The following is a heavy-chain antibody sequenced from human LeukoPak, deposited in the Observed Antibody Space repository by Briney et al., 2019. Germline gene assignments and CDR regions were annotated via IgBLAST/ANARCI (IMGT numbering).Heavy chain of an antibody. J-gene: IGHJ4*02. CDR1: GASMSSYY. V-gene: IGHV4-59*01. D-gene: IGHD6-13*01. CDR3: ASGPYPAAGTDHQFDY. CDR2: IYYSGST. Sequence: PSETLPLTCTVSGASMSSYYWSWIRQPPGKGLEWIGYIYYSGSTHYNPSLRSRVTMSVDTSKNQFSLRLTSVTAADTALYYCASGPYPAAGTDHQFDYWGQGTLVTVSS.